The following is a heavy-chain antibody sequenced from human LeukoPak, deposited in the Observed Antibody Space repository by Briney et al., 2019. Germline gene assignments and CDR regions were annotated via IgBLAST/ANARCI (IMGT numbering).Heavy chain of an antibody. CDR1: GGSISSYY. Sequence: KPSETLSLTCTVSGGSISSYYWSWIRQPPGKGLEWIGYIYTSGSTNYNPSLKSRVTISIDTSKNQFSLKLSSVTAADTAVYYCARRATMLAGGYFDYWGQGTLVSVSS. CDR2: IYTSGST. J-gene: IGHJ4*02. CDR3: ARRATMLAGGYFDY. D-gene: IGHD5-12*01. V-gene: IGHV4-4*09.